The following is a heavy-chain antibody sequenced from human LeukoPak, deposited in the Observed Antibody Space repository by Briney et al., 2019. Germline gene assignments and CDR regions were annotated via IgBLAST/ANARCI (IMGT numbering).Heavy chain of an antibody. CDR3: ASQNQLPAWFDP. CDR2: INPKSGGT. J-gene: IGHJ5*02. CDR1: GYTFTSYG. V-gene: IGHV1-2*02. Sequence: ASVKVSCKASGYTFTSYGISWVRQAPGQGLEWMGWINPKSGGTNYAQKFQGRVTMTRDTSISTAYMELSRLRSDDTAVYYCASQNQLPAWFDPWGQGTLVTVSS. D-gene: IGHD2-2*01.